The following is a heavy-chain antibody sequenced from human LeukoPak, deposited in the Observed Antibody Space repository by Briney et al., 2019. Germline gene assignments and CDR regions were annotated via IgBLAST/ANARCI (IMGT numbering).Heavy chain of an antibody. CDR2: ISYDGSNK. J-gene: IGHJ6*02. CDR3: ARDLGDYDSSGWPRGGFYYGMDV. Sequence: GRSLRLSCAASGLTFSSYAMHWVRQAPGKGLEWVAVISYDGSNKYYADSVKGRFTISRDNSKNTLYLQMNSLRAEDTAVYYCARDLGDYDSSGWPRGGFYYGMDVWGQGTTVTVSS. CDR1: GLTFSSYA. D-gene: IGHD6-19*01. V-gene: IGHV3-30-3*01.